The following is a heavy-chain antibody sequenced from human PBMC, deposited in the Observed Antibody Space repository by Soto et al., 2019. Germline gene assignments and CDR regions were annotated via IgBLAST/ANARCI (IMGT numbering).Heavy chain of an antibody. CDR2: IYYSGST. V-gene: IGHV4-31*03. Sequence: QVQLQESGPGLVKPSQTLSLTCTVSGGSMSSGGYYWSWISQHPGKGLEWIGYIYYSGSTYYNPSLKSRVTISVDTSKNQFSLKLSSVTAADTAVYYCARDHIAAAGSLYYYYGMDVWGQGTTVTVSS. CDR3: ARDHIAAAGSLYYYYGMDV. CDR1: GGSMSSGGYY. D-gene: IGHD6-13*01. J-gene: IGHJ6*02.